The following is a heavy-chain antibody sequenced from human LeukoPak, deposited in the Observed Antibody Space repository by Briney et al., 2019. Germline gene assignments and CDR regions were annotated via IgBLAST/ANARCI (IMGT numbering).Heavy chain of an antibody. D-gene: IGHD2-2*01. Sequence: GGSLRLSCAASGFTFSSYDMHWVRQATGKGLEWVSAIGTAGDTYYPGSVKGRFTISRDNSKNTLYLQMNSLRAEDTAVYYCAKVLVRGIVVVRGMDVWGKGTTVTVSS. V-gene: IGHV3-13*01. CDR3: AKVLVRGIVVVRGMDV. J-gene: IGHJ6*04. CDR1: GFTFSSYD. CDR2: IGTAGDT.